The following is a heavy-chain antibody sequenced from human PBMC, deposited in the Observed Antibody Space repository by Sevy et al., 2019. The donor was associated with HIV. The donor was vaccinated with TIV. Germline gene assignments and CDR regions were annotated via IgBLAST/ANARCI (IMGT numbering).Heavy chain of an antibody. Sequence: GGSLRLSCATPGFTFNSYSMNWVRQAPGKGLEWVSSISGSRTYIYYADSVKGRFTISRDNAKNSLHLQMNNLRAEDTAVYYCARGHPGIAVTVPNWFDPWGQGTLVTVSS. D-gene: IGHD6-19*01. CDR3: ARGHPGIAVTVPNWFDP. CDR1: GFTFNSYS. CDR2: ISGSRTYI. J-gene: IGHJ5*02. V-gene: IGHV3-21*01.